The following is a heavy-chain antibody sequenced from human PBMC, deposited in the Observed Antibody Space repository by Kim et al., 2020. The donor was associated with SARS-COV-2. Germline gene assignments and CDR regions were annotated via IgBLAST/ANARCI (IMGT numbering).Heavy chain of an antibody. J-gene: IGHJ5*02. CDR1: GYTFTSYG. Sequence: ASVKVSCKASGYTFTSYGISWVRQAPGQGLEWMGWISAYNGNTNYAQKLQGRVTMTTDTSTSTAYMELRSLRSDDTAVYYCARSIAAAGINWFDPWGQGTLVTVSS. V-gene: IGHV1-18*01. CDR3: ARSIAAAGINWFDP. CDR2: ISAYNGNT. D-gene: IGHD6-13*01.